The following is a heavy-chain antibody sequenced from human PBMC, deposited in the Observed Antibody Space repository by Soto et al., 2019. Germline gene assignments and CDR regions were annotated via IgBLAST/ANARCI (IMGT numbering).Heavy chain of an antibody. Sequence: GGSLRLSCAASGFTFSSYAMSWVRQAPGKGLERVSAISGSGGSTYYADSVKGRFTISRDNSKNTLYLQMNSLRAEDTAVYYCASSLAVAGPIDYWAREPWSPSPQ. CDR1: GFTFSSYA. V-gene: IGHV3-23*01. CDR3: ASSLAVAGPIDY. J-gene: IGHJ4*02. D-gene: IGHD6-19*01. CDR2: ISGSGGST.